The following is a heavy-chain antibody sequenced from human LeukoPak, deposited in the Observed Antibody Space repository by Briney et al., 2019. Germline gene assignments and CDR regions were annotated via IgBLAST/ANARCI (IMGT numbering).Heavy chain of an antibody. CDR3: SRGPACCDYADH. CDR2: IWYDGSNE. D-gene: IGHD4-17*01. J-gene: IGHJ5*02. CDR1: GFLFKTFG. V-gene: IGHV3-33*01. Sequence: PGGSLRLSCAASGFLFKTFGMHWFRQAPGKGLEWVAAIWYDGSNEYYADSVKGRFTISRDNSRDTLFLQMTSLRVEDTAVYFCSRGPACCDYADHWGQGTLVTVSS.